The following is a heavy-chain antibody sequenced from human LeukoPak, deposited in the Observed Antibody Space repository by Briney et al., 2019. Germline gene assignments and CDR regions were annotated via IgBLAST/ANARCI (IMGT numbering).Heavy chain of an antibody. V-gene: IGHV4-39*07. Sequence: SETLSLTCTVSGGSISSSSYYWGWIRQPPGKGLEWIGSIYYSGSTYYNPSLKSRVTISVDTSKNQFSLKLSSVTAADTAVYYCARVSFSSRRKTVAAKQLDYWGQGTLVTVSS. CDR3: ARVSFSSRRKTVAAKQLDY. D-gene: IGHD6-19*01. CDR1: GGSISSSSYY. J-gene: IGHJ4*02. CDR2: IYYSGST.